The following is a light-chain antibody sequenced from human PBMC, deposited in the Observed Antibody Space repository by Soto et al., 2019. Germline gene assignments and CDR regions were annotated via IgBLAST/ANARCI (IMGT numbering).Light chain of an antibody. Sequence: EIVLTQSPGTVSLSPGEGATLSCRASQSVSRSYFAWYQQKPGQAPRLLIYGASSRATGVPDRFSGSGSGTDFTLTIRRLEPEDFAVYYCQQYGSSPYTFGQGTKLEIK. CDR3: QQYGSSPYT. CDR1: QSVSRSY. CDR2: GAS. J-gene: IGKJ2*01. V-gene: IGKV3-20*01.